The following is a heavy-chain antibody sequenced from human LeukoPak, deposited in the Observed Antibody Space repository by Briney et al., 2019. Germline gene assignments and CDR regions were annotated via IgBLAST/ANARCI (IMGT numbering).Heavy chain of an antibody. J-gene: IGHJ4*02. V-gene: IGHV3-9*01. CDR2: ISWNSGSI. CDR1: GFTFDDYA. D-gene: IGHD2-2*01. CDR3: AGSCSSTSCIDY. Sequence: PGGSLRLSCAASGFTFDDYAMHWVRQAPGKGLEWVSGISWNSGSIGYADSVKGRFTISRDNAKNSLYLQMNHLRAEDTAVYYCAGSCSSTSCIDYWGQGTLVTVSS.